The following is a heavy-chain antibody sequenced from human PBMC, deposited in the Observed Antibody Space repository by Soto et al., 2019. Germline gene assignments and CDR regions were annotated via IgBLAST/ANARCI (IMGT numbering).Heavy chain of an antibody. Sequence: GGSLRLSCAASGFTFSSYDMHWVRQATGKGLEWVSAIGTAGDTYYPGSVKGRFTISRENAKNSLYLQMNSLRAGDTAVYYCARAMIGCSGGSCFAFDIWGQGTMVTVSS. CDR2: IGTAGDT. J-gene: IGHJ3*02. CDR3: ARAMIGCSGGSCFAFDI. CDR1: GFTFSSYD. D-gene: IGHD2-15*01. V-gene: IGHV3-13*01.